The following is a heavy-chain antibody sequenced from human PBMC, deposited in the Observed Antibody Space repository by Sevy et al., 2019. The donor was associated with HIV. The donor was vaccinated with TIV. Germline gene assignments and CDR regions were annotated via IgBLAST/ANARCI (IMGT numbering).Heavy chain of an antibody. D-gene: IGHD3-9*01. CDR3: ARVGLYRVLNFFDYNYMDV. CDR2: INYERGT. CDR1: NGSLIPYS. V-gene: IGHV4-34*01. Sequence: SETLSLTCALSNGSLIPYSWSGIRQPPWKGLEWIGEINYERGTTYNPSLWSRVTISADTSKNQFFLRLSSVTAADTAVYYCARVGLYRVLNFFDYNYMDVWGKGTTVTVSS. J-gene: IGHJ6*03.